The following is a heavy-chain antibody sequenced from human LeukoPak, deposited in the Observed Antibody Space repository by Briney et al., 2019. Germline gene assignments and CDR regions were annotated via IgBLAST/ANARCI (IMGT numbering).Heavy chain of an antibody. V-gene: IGHV3-23*01. J-gene: IGHJ4*02. D-gene: IGHD6-13*01. CDR3: AREEQLVPDY. Sequence: GGSLRLSCAASGFTFSSYAMSWVRQAPGKGLEWVSAISGSGGSTYYADSVKGRFTISRDNAKNSLYLQMNSLRAEDTAVYYCAREEQLVPDYWGQGTLVTVSS. CDR1: GFTFSSYA. CDR2: ISGSGGST.